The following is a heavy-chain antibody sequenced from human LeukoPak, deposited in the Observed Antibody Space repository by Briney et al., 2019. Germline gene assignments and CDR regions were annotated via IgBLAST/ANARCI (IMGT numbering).Heavy chain of an antibody. J-gene: IGHJ4*02. CDR3: ARLYWSDY. CDR1: GGSFINYY. V-gene: IGHV4-34*01. D-gene: IGHD2-15*01. CDR2: TDHSGST. Sequence: SETLSLTCDVSGGSFINYYWSWLRQSPGKGLEWIGETDHSGSTTNYNPSLKSRVTISVDTSKKQFSLRLRSVTAADTAVYYCARLYWSDYWGQGTLVSVSS.